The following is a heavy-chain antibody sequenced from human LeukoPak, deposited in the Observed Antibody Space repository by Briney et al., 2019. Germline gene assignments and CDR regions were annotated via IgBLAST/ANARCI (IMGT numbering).Heavy chain of an antibody. CDR1: GGTFDRYS. D-gene: IGHD2-21*02. CDR3: ARDMSPPRVLVTADYGLDV. J-gene: IGHJ6*02. V-gene: IGHV1-69*08. Sequence: ASVKVSCKASGGTFDRYSVSWVRQAPGQGREGMGRIIPLVEEGIYSQKFPGRVTIPADRFTSTAYMEVRQLRPEDTAVYFCARDMSPPRVLVTADYGLDVWGQGTTVTVYS. CDR2: IIPLVEEG.